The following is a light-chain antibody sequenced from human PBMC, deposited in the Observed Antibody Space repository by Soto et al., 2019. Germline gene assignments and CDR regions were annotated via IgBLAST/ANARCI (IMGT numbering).Light chain of an antibody. CDR3: QSEDNSRGVCYV. J-gene: IGLJ1*01. Sequence: QSVLTQPPSVSGAPGQRVTISCTGSSSNLGAGYDVHWYQLLPGTAPKLLIYGNRNRPSGVPDRFSGSKSGTSASLAITGIQAEDEADYYCQSEDNSRGVCYVFGKGTKVTVL. CDR1: SSNLGAGYD. V-gene: IGLV1-40*01. CDR2: GNR.